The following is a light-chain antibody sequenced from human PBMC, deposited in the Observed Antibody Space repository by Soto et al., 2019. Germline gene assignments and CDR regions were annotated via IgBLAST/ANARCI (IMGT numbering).Light chain of an antibody. CDR3: SSYTSSSTHDV. CDR2: EVS. CDR1: SSDVGGYNY. Sequence: SVLTQPPSASPPPGQRGIISCTGTSSDVGGYNYVSWYPHNPGKAPKLMIFEVSNRPSGDSNRFSGSKSGNTASLTISGLQAEDEADYYCSSYTSSSTHDVFGSWPKGTV. V-gene: IGLV2-14*01. J-gene: IGLJ1*01.